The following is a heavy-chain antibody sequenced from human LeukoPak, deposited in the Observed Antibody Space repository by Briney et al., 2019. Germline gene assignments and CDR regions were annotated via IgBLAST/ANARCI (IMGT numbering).Heavy chain of an antibody. CDR2: IIPILGIA. CDR3: ARGVYSSSWKVYYFDY. V-gene: IGHV1-69*04. D-gene: IGHD6-13*01. J-gene: IGHJ4*02. Sequence: SVKVSCKASGGTFSSYAISWVRQAPGQGLEWMGRIIPILGIANYAQKFQGRVTITADKSTSTAYMGLSSLRSEDTAVYYCARGVYSSSWKVYYFDYWGQGTLVTVSS. CDR1: GGTFSSYA.